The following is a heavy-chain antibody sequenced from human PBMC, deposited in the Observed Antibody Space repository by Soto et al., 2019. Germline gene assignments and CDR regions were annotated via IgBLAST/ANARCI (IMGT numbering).Heavy chain of an antibody. CDR2: IKSAADGETT. CDR3: ATEPYHCSSSGVDV. CDR1: GFSFSSGW. V-gene: IGHV3-15*07. J-gene: IGHJ6*02. Sequence: EVQLMESGGALVKPGGSLRLSCVASGFSFSSGWMNWVRQAPGKGLEWVGRIKSAADGETTDYSPPVNGRFSISRDDSKNTLYLYSNGMKSEDTAVYYCATEPYHCSSSGVDVWGQGATVIVSS. D-gene: IGHD2-15*01.